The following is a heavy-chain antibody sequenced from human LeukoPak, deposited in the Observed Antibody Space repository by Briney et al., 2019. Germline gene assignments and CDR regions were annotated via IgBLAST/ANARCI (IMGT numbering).Heavy chain of an antibody. CDR3: ARDICSSTSCYEDI. CDR2: IYYSGST. CDR1: GGSISSGGYY. D-gene: IGHD2-2*01. J-gene: IGHJ3*02. V-gene: IGHV4-31*03. Sequence: KPSQTLSLTCTVSGGSISSGGYYWSWIRQHPGKGLEWIGYIYYSGSTYYNPSLKSRVTISVDTSKNQFSLKLSSVTAADTAVHYCARDICSSTSCYEDIWGQGTMVTVSS.